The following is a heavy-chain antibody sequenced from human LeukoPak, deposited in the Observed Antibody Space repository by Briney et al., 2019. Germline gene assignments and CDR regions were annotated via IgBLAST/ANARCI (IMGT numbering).Heavy chain of an antibody. CDR3: ARSHNWFDP. CDR2: IYYSGST. J-gene: IGHJ5*02. CDR1: GGSISSSYYY. V-gene: IGHV4-39*07. Sequence: SETLSLTCTVSGGSISSSYYYWGWIRQPPGKGLEWIGSIYYSGSTYYNPSLKSRVTISVDTSKNQFSLKLSSVTAADTAVYYCARSHNWFDPWGQGTLVTVSS.